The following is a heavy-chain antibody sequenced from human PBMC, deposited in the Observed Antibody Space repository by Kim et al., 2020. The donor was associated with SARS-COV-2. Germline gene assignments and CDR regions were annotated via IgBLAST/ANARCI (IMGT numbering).Heavy chain of an antibody. D-gene: IGHD3-22*01. CDR2: ISYDGSNK. Sequence: GGSLRLSCAASGFTFSSYGMHWVRQAPGKGLEWVAVISYDGSNKYYADSVKGRFTISRDNSKNTLYLQMNSLRAEDTAVYYCAKEGAYYYDSSGAYYFDY. J-gene: IGHJ4*01. CDR1: GFTFSSYG. CDR3: AKEGAYYYDSSGAYYFDY. V-gene: IGHV3-30*18.